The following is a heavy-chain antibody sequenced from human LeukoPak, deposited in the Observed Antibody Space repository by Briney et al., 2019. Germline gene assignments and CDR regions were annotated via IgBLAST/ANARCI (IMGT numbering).Heavy chain of an antibody. CDR2: ISWSSGSI. D-gene: IGHD6-13*01. V-gene: IGHV3-9*01. Sequence: GGSLRLSCAASGFTFDDYAMHWVRQAPGKGLEWVSGISWSSGSIGYADSVKGRFTISRDNAKNSLYLQMNSLRAEDTALYYCAKDISAAGTRETYFDYWGQGTLVTVSS. CDR3: AKDISAAGTRETYFDY. CDR1: GFTFDDYA. J-gene: IGHJ4*02.